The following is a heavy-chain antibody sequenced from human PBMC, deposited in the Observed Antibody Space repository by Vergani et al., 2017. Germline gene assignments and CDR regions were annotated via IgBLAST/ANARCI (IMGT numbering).Heavy chain of an antibody. J-gene: IGHJ4*02. CDR2: IRYDGSNK. D-gene: IGHD1-26*01. CDR1: GFTFSSYG. CDR3: AKDRPDAARWGSGSYQGVFDY. V-gene: IGHV3-30*02. Sequence: QVQLVESGGGVVQPGGSLRLSCAASGFTFSSYGMHWVRQAPGKGLEWVAFIRYDGSNKYYADSVKGRFTISRDNSKNTLYLQMNSLRDEDTAVYYCAKDRPDAARWGSGSYQGVFDYWGQGTLVTVSS.